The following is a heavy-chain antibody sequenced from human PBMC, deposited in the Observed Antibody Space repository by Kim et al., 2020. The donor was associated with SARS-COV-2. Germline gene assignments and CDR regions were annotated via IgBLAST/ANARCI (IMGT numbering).Heavy chain of an antibody. CDR1: GFAFSTYE. CDR3: ARDFGKSYGFQY. V-gene: IGHV3-48*03. D-gene: IGHD5-18*01. J-gene: IGHJ4*02. CDR2: ISKRGDTM. Sequence: GGSLRLSCAASGFAFSTYEMNWVRQAPGKGLEWVSYISKRGDTMYYADSVKGRFTISRDNVENSLYLQMNSLRAEDTGVYYCARDFGKSYGFQYWGQGAL.